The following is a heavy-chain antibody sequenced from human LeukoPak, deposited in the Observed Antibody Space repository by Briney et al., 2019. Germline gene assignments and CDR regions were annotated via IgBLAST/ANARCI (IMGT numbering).Heavy chain of an antibody. D-gene: IGHD1-26*01. CDR3: ARPQWELVSDAFDI. J-gene: IGHJ3*02. V-gene: IGHV5-51*01. CDR1: GYGFTNYW. Sequence: GESLKISCKGSGYGFTNYWIDWVRQMPGKGLEWMGIIYPGDSDTRYSPSFQGQVTISADKSISTAYLQWSSLKASDTAMYYCARPQWELVSDAFDIWGQGTMVTVSS. CDR2: IYPGDSDT.